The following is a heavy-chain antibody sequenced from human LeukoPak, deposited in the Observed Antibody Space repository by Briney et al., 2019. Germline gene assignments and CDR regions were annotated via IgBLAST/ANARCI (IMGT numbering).Heavy chain of an antibody. J-gene: IGHJ4*02. CDR2: IYYSGST. V-gene: IGHV4-61*08. CDR1: GGSISSGGYS. D-gene: IGHD3-22*01. Sequence: PSETLSLTCAVSGGSISSGGYSWSWIRQPPGKGLEWIGYIYYSGSTNYNPSLKSRVTISVDTSKNQFSLRLSSVTAADTAVYYCARVTGYIVEDYFDYWGQGTLVTVSS. CDR3: ARVTGYIVEDYFDY.